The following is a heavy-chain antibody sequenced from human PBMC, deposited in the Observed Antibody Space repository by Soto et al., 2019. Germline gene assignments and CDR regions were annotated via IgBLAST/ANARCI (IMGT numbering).Heavy chain of an antibody. CDR3: ARDNKGFGELYY. D-gene: IGHD3-10*01. CDR1: GGTFSSYT. J-gene: IGHJ4*02. CDR2: IIPILGIA. V-gene: IGHV1-69*08. Sequence: QVQLVQSGAEVKKPGSSVKVSCKASGGTFSSYTISWVRQAPGQGLEWMGRIIPILGIANYAQKCQGRVTIXAXTSTSTAYMELSSLRSEDTAVYYCARDNKGFGELYYWGQGTLVTVAS.